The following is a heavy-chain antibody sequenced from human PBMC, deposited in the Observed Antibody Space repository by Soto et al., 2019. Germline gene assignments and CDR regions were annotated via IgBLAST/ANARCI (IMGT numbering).Heavy chain of an antibody. V-gene: IGHV3-13*01. CDR1: GFTFSSYD. J-gene: IGHJ6*02. Sequence: PGGSLRLSCAASGFTFSSYDMHWVRQATGKGLEWVSAIGTAGDTYYPGSVKGRFTISRENAKNSLYLQMNSLRAGDTAVYYCARGDFSPPNYYDSSGYPLYYYYGMDVWGQGTTVTVSS. CDR2: IGTAGDT. D-gene: IGHD3-22*01. CDR3: ARGDFSPPNYYDSSGYPLYYYYGMDV.